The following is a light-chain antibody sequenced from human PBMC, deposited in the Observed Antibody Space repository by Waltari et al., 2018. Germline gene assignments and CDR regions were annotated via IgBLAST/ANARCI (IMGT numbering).Light chain of an antibody. J-gene: IGKJ4*01. CDR1: QSISNW. CDR3: QQYSTYSTT. CDR2: KAS. Sequence: DIQMTQSPSTLSASVGDRVTITCRASQSISNWLAWYQQKPGKPPKLLIYKASSLESGVPSRFSGSGSGTEFTLTISSLQPDDFTTYYCQQYSTYSTTFGGGTKVEIK. V-gene: IGKV1-5*03.